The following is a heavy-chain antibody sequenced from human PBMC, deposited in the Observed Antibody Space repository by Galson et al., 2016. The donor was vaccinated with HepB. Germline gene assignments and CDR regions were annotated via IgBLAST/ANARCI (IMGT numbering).Heavy chain of an antibody. CDR1: GDSVSDVGAA. D-gene: IGHD1-1*01. V-gene: IGHV6-1*01. Sequence: CAISGDSVSDVGAAWNWIRQSPSRGLEWLGMTTYRSKWYFDYGASVKSRMTMSPDTSKNQLSLQLNSVTPEDTAVYYCAKGSLEGGFDYWGQGSLVTVSS. CDR3: AKGSLEGGFDY. J-gene: IGHJ4*02. CDR2: TTYRSKWYF.